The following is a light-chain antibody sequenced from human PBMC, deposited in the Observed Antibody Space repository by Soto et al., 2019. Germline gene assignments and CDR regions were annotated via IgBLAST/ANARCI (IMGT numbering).Light chain of an antibody. CDR2: GAS. V-gene: IGKV3-20*01. Sequence: EFVLTQSPGTLSLSPGERATLSCRASQSVGSNSLAWYQQKPGKAPRILIYGASTRATGIPDRSGGSGSGTDFTLTISRLAPEDFAVYYCQQYGSSPPLTFGGGTKVEIK. J-gene: IGKJ4*01. CDR1: QSVGSNS. CDR3: QQYGSSPPLT.